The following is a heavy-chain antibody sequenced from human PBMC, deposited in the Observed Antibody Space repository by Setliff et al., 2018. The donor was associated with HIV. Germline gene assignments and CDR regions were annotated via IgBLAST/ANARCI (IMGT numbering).Heavy chain of an antibody. J-gene: IGHJ6*02. CDR1: GDTFSSYP. CDR2: IIPSLGTA. D-gene: IGHD6-19*01. V-gene: IGHV1-69*13. Sequence: GASVKVSCKSSGDTFSSYPITWVRQAPGQGLEWMGGIIPSLGTANYAQRFQGRVTFTADESTTTVYMELSSLRSEDTAMYYCASSAVAGSTPVLIYYYYGMDVWGQGTAVTVSS. CDR3: ASSAVAGSTPVLIYYYYGMDV.